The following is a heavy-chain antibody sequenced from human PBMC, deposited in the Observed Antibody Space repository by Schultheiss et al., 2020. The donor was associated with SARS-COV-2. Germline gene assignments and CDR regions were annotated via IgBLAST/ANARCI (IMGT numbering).Heavy chain of an antibody. Sequence: SETLSLTCTVSGGSISSYYWSWIRQPPGKGLEWIGRIYTSGSTNYNPSLKSRVTISVDTSKNQFSLKLSSVTAADTAVYYCARGGPVYSSSWYWFDPWGQGTLVTVSS. CDR1: GGSISSYY. V-gene: IGHV4-4*07. J-gene: IGHJ5*02. D-gene: IGHD6-13*01. CDR3: ARGGPVYSSSWYWFDP. CDR2: IYTSGST.